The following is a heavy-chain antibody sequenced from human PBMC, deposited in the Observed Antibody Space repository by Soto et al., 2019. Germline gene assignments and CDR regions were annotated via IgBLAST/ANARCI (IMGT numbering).Heavy chain of an antibody. CDR1: GFTFSSYA. CDR2: VSDSGGST. J-gene: IGHJ4*02. Sequence: EVQLLESGGGLVQPGGSLRLSCAASGFTFSSYAMSWVRQAPGKGLEYVSSVSDSGGSTYYADSVKGRFTISRDSSKNMLYLRMNALRVEDTAMYYCAKGGLGQQLGLGDWGQGTLVTVSS. D-gene: IGHD6-13*01. V-gene: IGHV3-23*01. CDR3: AKGGLGQQLGLGD.